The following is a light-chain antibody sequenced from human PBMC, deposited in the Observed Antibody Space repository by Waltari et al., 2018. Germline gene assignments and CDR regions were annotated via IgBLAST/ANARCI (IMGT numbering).Light chain of an antibody. CDR1: SPRTSY. V-gene: IGLV3-19*01. Sequence: SYELTQDPAVSVALGPTVRITCQGDSPRTSYASWYQVKPGQAPVLVIYGKDRRPSGIPDRISGYTPGITSALTITGARAEDEADYYCHSRNGRDNQVIFGVGTKVTVL. CDR2: GKD. CDR3: HSRNGRDNQVI. J-gene: IGLJ2*01.